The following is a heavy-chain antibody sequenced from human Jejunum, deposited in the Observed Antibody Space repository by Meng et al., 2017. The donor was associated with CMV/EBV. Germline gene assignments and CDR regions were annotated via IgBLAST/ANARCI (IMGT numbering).Heavy chain of an antibody. V-gene: IGHV7-4-1*02. D-gene: IGHD5-24*01. J-gene: IGHJ4*02. Sequence: QVQLVQSGSELKQPGASVKVSCRPSGYTFTSYAINWVRQAPGQGPDWMGWIDPNTGNPTYDQGFTGRFVFPLDTSVSTAYLQINSLRADDTAVYYCARDSPLDGYSLLDYWGQGTLVTVSS. CDR3: ARDSPLDGYSLLDY. CDR2: IDPNTGNP. CDR1: GYTFTSYA.